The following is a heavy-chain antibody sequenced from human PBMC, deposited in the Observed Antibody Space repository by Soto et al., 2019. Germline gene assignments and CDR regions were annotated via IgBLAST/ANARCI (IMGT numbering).Heavy chain of an antibody. CDR2: IYTSGST. CDR1: GGSISSYY. CDR3: ARAILQSGWHSQIGYWFDP. D-gene: IGHD3-10*01. Sequence: SETLSLTCTVSGGSISSYYWSWIRQLAGKGLEWIGRIYTSGSTNYNPSRKSRVTMSVDTSKNQFSLKLSSVTAADTAVYCCARAILQSGWHSQIGYWFDPWGQGTLVTVAS. V-gene: IGHV4-4*07. J-gene: IGHJ5*02.